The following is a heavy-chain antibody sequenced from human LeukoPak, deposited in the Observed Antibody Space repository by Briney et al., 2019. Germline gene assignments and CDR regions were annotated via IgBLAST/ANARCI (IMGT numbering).Heavy chain of an antibody. CDR1: GFKVSSRY. Sequence: GGSLRLSCAASGFKVSSRYMSWVRQAPGRGLEWVSVIYSGGSTYYADSVKGRFIISRDNLKNTVFLQVNSLRVEDTAVYYCARDNGAGYYYYLDVWGKGTTVTVPS. CDR2: IYSGGST. CDR3: ARDNGAGYYYYLDV. D-gene: IGHD6-19*01. J-gene: IGHJ6*03. V-gene: IGHV3-53*01.